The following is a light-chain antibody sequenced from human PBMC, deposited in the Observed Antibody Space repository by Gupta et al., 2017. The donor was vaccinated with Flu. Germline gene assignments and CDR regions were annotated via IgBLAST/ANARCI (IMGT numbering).Light chain of an antibody. J-gene: IGLJ7*01. CDR3: AVWDVCLNGRAV. CDR1: SSNIGSNA. V-gene: IGLV1-44*01. Sequence: SSNIGSNAVNWYQQHPRTDLKPPTSRADQWRPGVPDRFCGSTSATSASLPITGLQSEDEAVYYCAVWDVCLNGRAVFGGGPQLTVL. CDR2: RAD.